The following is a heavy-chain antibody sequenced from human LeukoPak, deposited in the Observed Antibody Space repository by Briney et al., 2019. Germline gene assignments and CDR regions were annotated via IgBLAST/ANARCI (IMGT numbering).Heavy chain of an antibody. CDR2: ISYSGRTI. J-gene: IGHJ4*02. D-gene: IGHD3-22*01. Sequence: GGSLRLSCAVSGFTFSDSYMTWIRQAPGKGPEWVSYISYSGRTIYYADSVKGRFTISRDNAKNSPYLQMNSLRPEDTAVYYCAGSYDSSGFSDYWGQGTLVTVSS. CDR3: AGSYDSSGFSDY. V-gene: IGHV3-11*01. CDR1: GFTFSDSY.